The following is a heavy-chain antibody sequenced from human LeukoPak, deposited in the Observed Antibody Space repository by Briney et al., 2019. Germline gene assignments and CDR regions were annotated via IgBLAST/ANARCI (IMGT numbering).Heavy chain of an antibody. Sequence: GASVKVSCKASGYTFTSYYMHWVRQAPGQGLEWMGWITPNSGGTNYAQKFQGRVTMTRDTSISTAYMELSRLRSEDTAVYYCATGLYYYGSGSNRPFDYWGQGTLVTVSS. V-gene: IGHV1-2*02. CDR1: GYTFTSYY. J-gene: IGHJ4*02. CDR3: ATGLYYYGSGSNRPFDY. CDR2: ITPNSGGT. D-gene: IGHD3-10*01.